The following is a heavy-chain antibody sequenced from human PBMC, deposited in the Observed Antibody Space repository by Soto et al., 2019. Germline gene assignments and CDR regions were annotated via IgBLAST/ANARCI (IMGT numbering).Heavy chain of an antibody. CDR1: GDTFSSYT. CDR2: IVPILGVP. V-gene: IGHV1-69*02. Sequence: QVQLVQSGAEVKKPGSSVKVSCKASGDTFSSYTISWVRQAPGQGLEWMGRIVPILGVPNYAQKFQGRVTITADKSTSTLYMELSSLRSEDTAIYYCAREKVTIPTFDYFYGMDVW. CDR3: AREKVTIPTFDYFYGMDV. J-gene: IGHJ6*01. D-gene: IGHD4-17*01.